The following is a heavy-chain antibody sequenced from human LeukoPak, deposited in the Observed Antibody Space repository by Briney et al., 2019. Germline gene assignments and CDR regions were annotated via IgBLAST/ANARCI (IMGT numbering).Heavy chain of an antibody. J-gene: IGHJ3*02. CDR2: ISAYNGNT. Sequence: ASVKVSCKASGYTFTRYGISWVRQAPGQGLEWMGWISAYNGNTNYAQKLQGRVTMTTDTSTSTAYMELRSLRSDDTAVYYCARGITVVTLCAFDIWGRGTMVTVSS. CDR3: ARGITVVTLCAFDI. D-gene: IGHD4-23*01. V-gene: IGHV1-18*01. CDR1: GYTFTRYG.